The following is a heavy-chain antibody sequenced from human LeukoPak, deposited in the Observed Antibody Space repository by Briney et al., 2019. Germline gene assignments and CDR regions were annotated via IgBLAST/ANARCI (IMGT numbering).Heavy chain of an antibody. CDR2: ISWNSGSI. CDR1: GFTFDDYA. J-gene: IGHJ4*02. D-gene: IGHD7-27*01. V-gene: IGHV3-9*01. Sequence: SGGSLRLSCAASGFTFDDYAMHWVRQAPGKGLEWVSGISWNSGSIGYADSVKGRFTISRDNAKNSLYLQMNSLRAEDTALYYCAKAPRTGVGIPYFDYCGQGTLVTVSS. CDR3: AKAPRTGVGIPYFDY.